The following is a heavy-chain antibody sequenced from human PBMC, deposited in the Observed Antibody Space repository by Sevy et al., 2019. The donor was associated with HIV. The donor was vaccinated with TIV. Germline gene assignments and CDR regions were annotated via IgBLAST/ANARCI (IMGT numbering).Heavy chain of an antibody. D-gene: IGHD3-10*01. V-gene: IGHV3-30*18. CDR2: ISYDGSNK. CDR3: AKATFPMVRGAPLDY. CDR1: GFTFSSYG. Sequence: GGSLRLSCAASGFTFSSYGMHWVRQAPGKGLEWVAVISYDGSNKYYADSVKGRFTISRDNSKNTLYLQMNSLRAEDTAVYYCAKATFPMVRGAPLDYWGQGTLVTVSS. J-gene: IGHJ4*02.